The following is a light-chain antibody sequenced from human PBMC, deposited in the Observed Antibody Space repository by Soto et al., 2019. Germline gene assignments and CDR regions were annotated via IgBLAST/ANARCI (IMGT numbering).Light chain of an antibody. CDR2: DAS. J-gene: IGKJ1*01. Sequence: DIQMNQSPSTLSASVGDRVTITCRASQSISSWLAWYQQKPGKAPKLLIYDASSLESGVPSRFSGSGSGTEFTLTISSLQPEDFATYYCQQSYSTPRTFGQGTKVDIK. V-gene: IGKV1-5*01. CDR1: QSISSW. CDR3: QQSYSTPRT.